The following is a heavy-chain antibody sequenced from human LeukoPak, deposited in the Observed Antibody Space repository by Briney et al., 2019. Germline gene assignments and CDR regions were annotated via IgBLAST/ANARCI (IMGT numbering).Heavy chain of an antibody. J-gene: IGHJ4*02. CDR2: ISSSSSII. CDR1: GFTFNNYD. CDR3: ARSIEIDY. D-gene: IGHD2-21*01. V-gene: IGHV3-48*01. Sequence: PGGSLRLSCAASGFTFNNYDMNWVRQAPGKGLEWVSYISSSSSIIYYADSVKGRFTISRDTAKNSLYLQMNSLRAEDTAVYYCARSIEIDYWGQGTLVTVSS.